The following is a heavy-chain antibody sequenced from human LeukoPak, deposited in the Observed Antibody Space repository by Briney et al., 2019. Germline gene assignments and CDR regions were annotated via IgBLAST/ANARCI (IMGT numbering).Heavy chain of an antibody. D-gene: IGHD3-22*01. CDR1: GGSFSGYY. V-gene: IGHV4-34*01. CDR3: ARLVRGRRNYYDSSGYFDY. J-gene: IGHJ4*02. Sequence: KASETLSLTCAVYGGSFSGYYWSWIRQPPGKGLEWIGEINHSGSTNYNPSLKSRVTISVDTSKNQFSLKLSSVTAADTAVYYCARLVRGRRNYYDSSGYFDYWGQGTLVTVSS. CDR2: INHSGST.